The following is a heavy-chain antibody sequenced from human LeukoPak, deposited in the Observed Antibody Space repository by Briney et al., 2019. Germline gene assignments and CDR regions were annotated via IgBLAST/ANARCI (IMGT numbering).Heavy chain of an antibody. Sequence: ASVKVSCKASEGTFSSYAISWVRQAPGQGLEWMGRIIPILGIANYAQKFQGRVTITADKSTSTAYMELSSLRSEDTAVYYCARASGSYYDFDYWGQGTLVTVSS. J-gene: IGHJ4*02. D-gene: IGHD1-26*01. CDR3: ARASGSYYDFDY. CDR2: IIPILGIA. CDR1: EGTFSSYA. V-gene: IGHV1-69*04.